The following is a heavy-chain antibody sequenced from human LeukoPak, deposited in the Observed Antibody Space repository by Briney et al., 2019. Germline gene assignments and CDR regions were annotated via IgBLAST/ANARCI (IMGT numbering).Heavy chain of an antibody. CDR3: ASSLGIAVAGTYAFDI. J-gene: IGHJ3*02. Sequence: SETLSLTCTVSGGSISSSSYYWGWIRQPPGKGLEWIGSIYYSGSTYYNPSLKSRVTISVDTSKNQFSLKLSSVTAADTAVYYCASSLGIAVAGTYAFDIWGQGTMVTVSS. V-gene: IGHV4-39*07. CDR1: GGSISSSSYY. D-gene: IGHD6-19*01. CDR2: IYYSGST.